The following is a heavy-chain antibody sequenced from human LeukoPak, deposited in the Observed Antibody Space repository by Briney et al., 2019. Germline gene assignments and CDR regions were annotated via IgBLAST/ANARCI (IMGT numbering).Heavy chain of an antibody. D-gene: IGHD3-10*01. CDR2: IIPIFGTA. Sequence: GASVKVSCKASGGTFSSYAISWVRQAPGQGLEWMGGIIPIFGTANYAQKFQGRVTITADKSTSTAYMELSSLRSEDTAVYYCARGPTLVRGVITDYYYYYMDVWGKGTTVTVSS. CDR3: ARGPTLVRGVITDYYYYYMDV. V-gene: IGHV1-69*06. J-gene: IGHJ6*03. CDR1: GGTFSSYA.